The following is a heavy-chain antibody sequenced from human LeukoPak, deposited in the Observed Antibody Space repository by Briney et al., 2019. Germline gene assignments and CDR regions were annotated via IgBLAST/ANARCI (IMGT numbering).Heavy chain of an antibody. CDR3: ARGSLLLWFGELIAEHYYYYYGMDV. Sequence: SETLSLTCSVSGGSISSGGYYWSWIRQHPGKGLEWIGYIYYSGSTYYNPSLKSRVTISVDTSKNQFSLKLSSVTAADTAVYYCARGSLLLWFGELIAEHYYYYYGMDVWGQGTTVTVSS. D-gene: IGHD3-10*01. V-gene: IGHV4-31*03. J-gene: IGHJ6*02. CDR2: IYYSGST. CDR1: GGSISSGGYY.